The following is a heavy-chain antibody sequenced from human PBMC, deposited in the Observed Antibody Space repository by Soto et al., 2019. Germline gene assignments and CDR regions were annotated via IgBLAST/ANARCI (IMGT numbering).Heavy chain of an antibody. CDR3: VRDQQWLLPVPLNFDY. Sequence: ASVKVSCKASGFTFSDYGFSWVRQAPGRGLEWMGWISAFNGETNYTQKSEGRVATTTDAATTTAYMELRSLTVDDTAVYYCVRDQQWLLPVPLNFDYWGQGTVVTVSS. V-gene: IGHV1-18*01. CDR1: GFTFSDYG. J-gene: IGHJ4*02. D-gene: IGHD6-19*01. CDR2: ISAFNGET.